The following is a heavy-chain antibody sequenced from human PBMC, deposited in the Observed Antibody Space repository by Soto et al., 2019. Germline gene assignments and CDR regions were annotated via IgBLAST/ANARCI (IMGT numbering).Heavy chain of an antibody. D-gene: IGHD3-3*01. CDR1: GGSISSYH. Sequence: PSETLSLTCTVSGGSISSYHWSWIRQPAGKGLEWIGRIYTSGSTNYNPSLKSRVTMSVDTSKNQFSLKLSSVTAADTAVYYCARDPSCYDFWSWGCYYYGMDVWGQGTTVTVSS. J-gene: IGHJ6*02. CDR3: ARDPSCYDFWSWGCYYYGMDV. CDR2: IYTSGST. V-gene: IGHV4-4*07.